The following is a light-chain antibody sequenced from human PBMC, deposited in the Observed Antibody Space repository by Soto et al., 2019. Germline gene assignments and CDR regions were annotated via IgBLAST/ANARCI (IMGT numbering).Light chain of an antibody. V-gene: IGLV2-8*01. J-gene: IGLJ1*01. CDR1: SGDVGGYNY. CDR3: SSYAGSNNFPYV. CDR2: EVS. Sequence: QSALTQPPSASGSPGQSVTISCTGTSGDVGGYNYVSWYQQHPGKAPKLMIYEVSKRPSGVPDRFSGSKSGNTASLTVSGLQAEDEADYYCSSYAGSNNFPYVFGTGTKVTVL.